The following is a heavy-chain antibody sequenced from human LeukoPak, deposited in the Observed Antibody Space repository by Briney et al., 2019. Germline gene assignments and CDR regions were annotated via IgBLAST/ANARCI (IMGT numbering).Heavy chain of an antibody. Sequence: PGRSLRLSCAASGFTFSSYGMHWVRQAPGKGLEWVAVISYDGSNKYYADSVKGRFTISRDNSKNSLYLQMNSLRAEDTAVYYCARVSGSYFSGDYWGQGTLVTVSS. CDR1: GFTFSSYG. CDR3: ARVSGSYFSGDY. D-gene: IGHD3-10*01. CDR2: ISYDGSNK. J-gene: IGHJ4*02. V-gene: IGHV3-30*03.